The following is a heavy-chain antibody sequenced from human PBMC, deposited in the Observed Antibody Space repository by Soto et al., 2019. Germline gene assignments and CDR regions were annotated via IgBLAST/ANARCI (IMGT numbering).Heavy chain of an antibody. J-gene: IGHJ4*02. V-gene: IGHV4-34*01. CDR3: ARGVYYDFWSGYYPHYFDY. Sequence: SETLSLTCAVYGGSFSGYYWSWIRQPPGKGLEWIGEINHSGSTNYNPSLKSRVTISVDTSKNQFSLKLSSVTAADTAVYYCARGVYYDFWSGYYPHYFDYWGQGTLVTVSS. D-gene: IGHD3-3*01. CDR1: GGSFSGYY. CDR2: INHSGST.